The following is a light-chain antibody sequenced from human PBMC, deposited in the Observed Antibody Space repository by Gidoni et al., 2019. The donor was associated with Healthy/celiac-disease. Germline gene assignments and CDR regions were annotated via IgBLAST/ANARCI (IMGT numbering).Light chain of an antibody. CDR2: AAS. CDR3: HEANSCSRA. V-gene: IGKV1D-12*01. J-gene: IGKJ4*01. Sequence: DIQMTHPPSSVSAYVGDRVTITSRESQGISSWLAWYQQTPGKGPKLLIDAASSLQIGVPSRLSSSGFGTAVTRTLSSLQSEEVVTYYCHEANSCSRAFGGXTKVEIK. CDR1: QGISSW.